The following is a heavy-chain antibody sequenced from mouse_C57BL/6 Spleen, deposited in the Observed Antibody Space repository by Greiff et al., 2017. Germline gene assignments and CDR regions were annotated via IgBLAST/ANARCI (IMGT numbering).Heavy chain of an antibody. CDR1: GYTFTSYG. J-gene: IGHJ4*01. Sequence: VQLQQSGAELARPGASVKLSCKASGYTFTSYGISWVKQRTGQGLEWIGEIDPRSGNTYYNEKFKGKATLTADKSSSTAYMELRSLTSEDSAVYFCARAEVSRDYAMDYWGQGTSVTVSS. V-gene: IGHV1-81*01. CDR2: IDPRSGNT. CDR3: ARAEVSRDYAMDY.